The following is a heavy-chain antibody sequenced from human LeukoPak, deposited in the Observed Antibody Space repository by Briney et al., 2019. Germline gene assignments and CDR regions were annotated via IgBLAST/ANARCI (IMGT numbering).Heavy chain of an antibody. CDR2: VHLDGRT. J-gene: IGHJ4*02. V-gene: IGHV4-4*02. Sequence: SETLSLTCGVSGGSVSSTNWWTWIRQPPGKGLEWIGEVHLDGRTNFNPSLKSRLTVSVDLSENHVSLKLTSVTAADTAVYYCAREGGFYRPLDYSGQGTLVTVSS. CDR1: GGSVSSTNW. CDR3: AREGGFYRPLDY. D-gene: IGHD6-25*01.